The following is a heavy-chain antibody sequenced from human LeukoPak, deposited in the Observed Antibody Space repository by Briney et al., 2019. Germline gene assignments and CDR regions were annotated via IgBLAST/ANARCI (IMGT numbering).Heavy chain of an antibody. CDR2: IYSDGDI. V-gene: IGHV3-66*01. Sequence: PGGSLRLSCAASGFTFSSNYMTWVRQAPGKGLEWVSIIYSDGDIYYSDSVKGRFTISRDNSKNPLYLQMNSLRAQDTAVYYCARDSSPRYCSGGSCYSPWFDPWGQGTLVTVSS. CDR3: ARDSSPRYCSGGSCYSPWFDP. D-gene: IGHD2-15*01. J-gene: IGHJ5*02. CDR1: GFTFSSNY.